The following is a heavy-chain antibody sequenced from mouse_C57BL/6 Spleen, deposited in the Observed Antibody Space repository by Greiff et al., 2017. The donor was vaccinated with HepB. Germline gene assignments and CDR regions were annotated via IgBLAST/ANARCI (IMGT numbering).Heavy chain of an antibody. V-gene: IGHV1-54*01. Sequence: QVQLQQSGAELVRPGTSVKVSCKASGYALTNYLIEWVKQRPGQGLEWIGVINPGSGGTNYNEKFKGKATLTADKSSSTAYMQLSSLTSEDSAVYFCARSYYGSLYWYFDVWGTGTTVTVSS. CDR1: GYALTNYL. D-gene: IGHD1-1*01. CDR3: ARSYYGSLYWYFDV. CDR2: INPGSGGT. J-gene: IGHJ1*03.